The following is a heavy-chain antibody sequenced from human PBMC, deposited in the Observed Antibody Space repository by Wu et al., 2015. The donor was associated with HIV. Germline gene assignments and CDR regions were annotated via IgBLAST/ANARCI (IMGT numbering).Heavy chain of an antibody. D-gene: IGHD3-10*01. V-gene: IGHV1-24*01. CDR1: GYALSKLS. CDR3: TTLRGGYYAGSDIPAAFDI. CDR2: FDPAKGET. Sequence: QVQLVQSGAEVKKPGASVKVSCKISGYALSKLSMHWVRQPPGKGLEWMGGFDPAKGETIFAQKFQGRVTMTDDISTDTAYMELRSLRFEDTAVYYCTTLRGGYYAGSDIPAAFDIWGQGTLVTVSS. J-gene: IGHJ3*02.